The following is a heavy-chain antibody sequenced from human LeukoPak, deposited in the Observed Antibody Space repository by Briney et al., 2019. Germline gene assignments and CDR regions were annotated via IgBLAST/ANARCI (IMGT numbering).Heavy chain of an antibody. CDR3: ASLSIAAAGTIDY. V-gene: IGHV1-8*01. CDR2: MNPNSGNT. J-gene: IGHJ4*02. CDR1: GYTLTSYD. Sequence: ASVKVSCKASGYTLTSYDINWVRQATGQGLEWMGWMNPNSGNTGYAQKFQGRVTMTRNTSISTAYMELSSLRSEDTAVYYCASLSIAAAGTIDYWGQGTLVTVSS. D-gene: IGHD6-13*01.